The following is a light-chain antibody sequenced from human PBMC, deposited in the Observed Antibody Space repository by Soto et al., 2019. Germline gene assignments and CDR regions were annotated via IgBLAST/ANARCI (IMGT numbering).Light chain of an antibody. Sequence: EIVLTQSPGTLSLSPGERATLSCRASQSVYSTYLAWYRQKPGQAPRLLIYGASSRTTGTPDRFSGGGSGTDFTLTISRLEPADFALYYCLQYGSSPATFGQGTKLEIK. J-gene: IGKJ2*01. V-gene: IGKV3-20*01. CDR3: LQYGSSPAT. CDR1: QSVYSTY. CDR2: GAS.